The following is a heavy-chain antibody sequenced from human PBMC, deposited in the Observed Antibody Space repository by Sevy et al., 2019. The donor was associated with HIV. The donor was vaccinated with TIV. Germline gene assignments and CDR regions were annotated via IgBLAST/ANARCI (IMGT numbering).Heavy chain of an antibody. Sequence: GESLKISCAASGFTFSNYGMHWVRQAPGKGLEWVAVISYDGSNKYCADSVKGRFTISSDNSKNTLYLQMNSLRPEDTAVYYCAKAGSTDDAFDIWGQGTMVTVSS. CDR2: ISYDGSNK. D-gene: IGHD4-17*01. J-gene: IGHJ3*02. CDR3: AKAGSTDDAFDI. CDR1: GFTFSNYG. V-gene: IGHV3-30*18.